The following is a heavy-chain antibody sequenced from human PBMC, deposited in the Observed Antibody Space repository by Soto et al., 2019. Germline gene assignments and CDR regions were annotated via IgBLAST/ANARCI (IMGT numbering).Heavy chain of an antibody. J-gene: IGHJ4*02. CDR3: ARQGSY. CDR2: INHSGST. V-gene: IGHV4-34*01. Sequence: SETLSLTCAVYGGSFSGYYWSWIRQPPEKGLEWIGEINHSGSTNYNPSLKSRVTISVDTSKNQVSLTLTSVTAADTAVYYCARQGSYWGQGALVTVSS. CDR1: GGSFSGYY.